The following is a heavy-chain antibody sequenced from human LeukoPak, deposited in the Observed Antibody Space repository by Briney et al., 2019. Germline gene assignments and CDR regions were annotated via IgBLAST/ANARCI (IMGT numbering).Heavy chain of an antibody. D-gene: IGHD2-2*01. CDR1: GYTFTSYD. CDR2: MNPNSGNT. V-gene: IGHV1-8*03. CDR3: ARFGYCSRTSCYGDAFDI. J-gene: IGHJ3*02. Sequence: ASVKVSCKASGYTFTSYDINWVRQATGQGLEWMGWMNPNSGNTGYAQKFQGRVTITRNTSISTAYMELSSLRSEDTAVYYCARFGYCSRTSCYGDAFDIWGQGTMVTVSS.